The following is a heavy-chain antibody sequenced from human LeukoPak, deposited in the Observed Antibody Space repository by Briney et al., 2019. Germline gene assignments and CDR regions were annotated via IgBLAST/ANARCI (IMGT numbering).Heavy chain of an antibody. CDR2: IGGDGGIT. D-gene: IGHD4-17*01. V-gene: IGHV3-23*01. J-gene: IGHJ4*02. Sequence: PGGSLRLSCAASGFTFSTYSMSWIRQAPGKGLEWVSGIGGDGGITYYADSVKGRFTISRDNSKNTVFLQMNSLRADDTALYYCAKDAAVTTVRPYYFDYCGQGTLVTVSS. CDR3: AKDAAVTTVRPYYFDY. CDR1: GFTFSTYS.